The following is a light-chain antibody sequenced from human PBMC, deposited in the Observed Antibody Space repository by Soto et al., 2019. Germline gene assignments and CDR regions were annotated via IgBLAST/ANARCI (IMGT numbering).Light chain of an antibody. Sequence: PGERASLSCRASQSVSSGYLAWYQQKPGEAPRLLIYGASSRATGIPDRISGSGSGTDFTLTISRLEPEDFAVYYCQQYGSSPFTFGQGTRLEIK. CDR3: QQYGSSPFT. V-gene: IGKV3-20*01. J-gene: IGKJ5*01. CDR2: GAS. CDR1: QSVSSGY.